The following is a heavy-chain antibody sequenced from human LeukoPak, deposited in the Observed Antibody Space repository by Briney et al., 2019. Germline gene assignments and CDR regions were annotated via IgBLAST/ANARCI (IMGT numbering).Heavy chain of an antibody. D-gene: IGHD3-10*01. J-gene: IGHJ4*02. CDR1: GGSISSYY. Sequence: SETLSLTCTVSGGSISSYYWSWIRQPAGKGLEWIGRIYTSGSTNYNPSLKSRVTMSVDTSKNQFPLKLSSVTAADTAVYYCARDRYYYYGSGSYYLFDYWGQGTLVTVSS. V-gene: IGHV4-4*07. CDR2: IYTSGST. CDR3: ARDRYYYYGSGSYYLFDY.